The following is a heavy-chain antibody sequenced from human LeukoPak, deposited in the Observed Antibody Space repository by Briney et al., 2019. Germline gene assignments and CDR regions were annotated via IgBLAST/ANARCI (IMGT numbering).Heavy chain of an antibody. CDR1: GGSISSYY. J-gene: IGHJ4*02. Sequence: SETLSLTCTVSGGSISSYYWSWIRQPPGKGLEWIGYIYYTGSTNYNPSLQSRVTISVDTSKNQFSLRLTSVTAADTAMYYCARHGDTAMVFVDWGQGTLVTVSS. CDR3: ARHGDTAMVFVD. D-gene: IGHD5-18*01. CDR2: IYYTGST. V-gene: IGHV4-59*08.